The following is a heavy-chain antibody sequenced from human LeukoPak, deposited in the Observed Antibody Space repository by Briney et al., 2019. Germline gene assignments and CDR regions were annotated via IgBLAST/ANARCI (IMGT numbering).Heavy chain of an antibody. V-gene: IGHV1-18*01. CDR3: AGISTVTYQSGFDY. CDR1: GYTFTSYG. J-gene: IGHJ4*02. D-gene: IGHD4-17*01. Sequence: ASVKVSCKASGYTFTSYGISWVRQAPGQGLEWMGWISAYNGNTNYAQKLQGRVTMTTDTSTSTAYMELRSLRSDDTAVYYCAGISTVTYQSGFDYWGQGTLVTVSS. CDR2: ISAYNGNT.